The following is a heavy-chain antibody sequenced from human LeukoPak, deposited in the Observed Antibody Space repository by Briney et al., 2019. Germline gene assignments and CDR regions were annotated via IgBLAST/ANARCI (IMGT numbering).Heavy chain of an antibody. J-gene: IGHJ3*02. CDR3: ARPGSEDAFDI. CDR1: GFTFSSYS. Sequence: GGSLRLSCAASGFTFSSYSMTWVRQAPGKGLEWVSSISSSGSYIYYADSVKGRFTISRDNAKNSLYLQMNSLRAEDTAVYYCARPGSEDAFDIWGQGTMVTVSS. D-gene: IGHD3-10*01. V-gene: IGHV3-21*04. CDR2: ISSSGSYI.